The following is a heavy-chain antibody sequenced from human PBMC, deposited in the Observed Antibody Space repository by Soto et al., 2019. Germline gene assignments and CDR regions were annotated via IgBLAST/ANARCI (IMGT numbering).Heavy chain of an antibody. CDR1: GFTFSDYY. CDR3: ARFARYGDYGESFDS. J-gene: IGHJ4*02. CDR2: ISHSGTTI. Sequence: QVQLVESGGGLVKPGGSLTLSCAASGFTFSDYYMSWIRQAPGQGLEWVSYISHSGTTIYYADSVKGRFTISRDNAKNSLYLQMNSLRAEDTAVYYCARFARYGDYGESFDSWGQGTLVTVSS. D-gene: IGHD4-17*01. V-gene: IGHV3-11*01.